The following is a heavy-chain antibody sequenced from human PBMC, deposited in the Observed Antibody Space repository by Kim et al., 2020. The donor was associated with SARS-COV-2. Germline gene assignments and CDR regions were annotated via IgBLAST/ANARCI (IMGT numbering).Heavy chain of an antibody. CDR1: GGTFSSYA. V-gene: IGHV1-69*13. CDR2: IIPIFGTA. D-gene: IGHD2-15*01. CDR3: ASKGDQDIVVVVAAPHDAFDI. J-gene: IGHJ3*02. Sequence: SVKVSCKASGGTFSSYAISWVRQAPGQGLEWMGGIIPIFGTANYAQKFQGRVTITADESTSTAYMELSSLRSEDTAVYYCASKGDQDIVVVVAAPHDAFDIWGQGTMVTVSS.